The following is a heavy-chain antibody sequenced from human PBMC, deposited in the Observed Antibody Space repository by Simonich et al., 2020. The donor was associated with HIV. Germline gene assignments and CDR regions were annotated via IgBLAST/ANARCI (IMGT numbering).Heavy chain of an antibody. D-gene: IGHD3-10*01. V-gene: IGHV1-69*13. CDR2: IFPIFGTA. CDR3: AREGGGRGVYYFDY. Sequence: QVQLVQSGAEVKKPGSSVKVSCKASGGTFSSLAISWVRQATGLGLEWVGGIFPIFGTANDAQMFQGRVTITADESTSTAYMELSSLRSEDTGIYYCAREGGGRGVYYFDYWGQGTLVTVSS. CDR1: GGTFSSLA. J-gene: IGHJ4*02.